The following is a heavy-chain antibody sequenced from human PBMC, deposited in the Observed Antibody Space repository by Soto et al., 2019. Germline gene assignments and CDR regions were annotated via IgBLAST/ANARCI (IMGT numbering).Heavy chain of an antibody. J-gene: IGHJ5*02. V-gene: IGHV1-46*03. CDR3: ARTYSSSWSEYTCFDP. CDR2: INPSGGST. CDR1: GYTFTSYY. Sequence: GASVKVSCKASGYTFTSYYMHWVRQAPGQGLEWMGIINPSGGSTSYAQKFQGRVTMTRDTSTSTVYMELSSLRSEDTAVYYCARTYSSSWSEYTCFDPWGQGTLVTVSP. D-gene: IGHD6-13*01.